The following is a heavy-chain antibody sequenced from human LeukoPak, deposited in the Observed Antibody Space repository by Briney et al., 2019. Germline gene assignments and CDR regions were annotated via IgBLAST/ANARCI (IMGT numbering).Heavy chain of an antibody. V-gene: IGHV3-15*01. CDR1: GFTFSNAW. J-gene: IGHJ4*02. CDR2: IKSKTDGGTT. Sequence: PGGSLRLSCAASGFTFSNAWMSWVRQAPGKGLEWVGRIKSKTDGGTTDYAAPVKGRFTISRDDSKNTLYLQMNSLKTEDTAVYYCTTGPTIFEITMVRGVIMGYWGQGTLVTVSS. D-gene: IGHD3-10*01. CDR3: TTGPTIFEITMVRGVIMGY.